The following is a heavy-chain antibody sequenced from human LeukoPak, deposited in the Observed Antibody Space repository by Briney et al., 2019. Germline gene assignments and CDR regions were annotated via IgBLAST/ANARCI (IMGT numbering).Heavy chain of an antibody. J-gene: IGHJ4*02. CDR2: INTNTGNP. V-gene: IGHV7-4-1*02. CDR1: GGTFSSYA. Sequence: GASVKVSCKASGGTFSSYAISWVRQAPGQGLEWMGWINTNTGNPTYAQGFTGRFVFSLDTSVSTAYLQISSLKAEDTAVCYCARDSRFASRRKYFDWAGYWGQGTLVTVSS. D-gene: IGHD3-9*01. CDR3: ARDSRFASRRKYFDWAGY.